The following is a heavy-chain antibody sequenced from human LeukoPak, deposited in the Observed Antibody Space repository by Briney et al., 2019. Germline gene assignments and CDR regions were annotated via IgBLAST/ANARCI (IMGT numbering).Heavy chain of an antibody. Sequence: PGGSLRLSCAASGFTFSSYSMNWVRQAPGKGLEWVSHISSGSTTIHYADSVEGRSTISRDNAKNSLYLQMNSLRAEDTAVYYCARVMIRPEPFLDYWGQGTLVTVSS. V-gene: IGHV3-48*04. D-gene: IGHD3-16*01. J-gene: IGHJ4*02. CDR1: GFTFSSYS. CDR3: ARVMIRPEPFLDY. CDR2: ISSGSTTI.